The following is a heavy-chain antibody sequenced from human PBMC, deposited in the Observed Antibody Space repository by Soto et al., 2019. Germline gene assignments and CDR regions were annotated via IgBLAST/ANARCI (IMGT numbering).Heavy chain of an antibody. V-gene: IGHV3-23*01. CDR2: IGGSGRNT. Sequence: EVQLLESGEGLVQPGGSLKLPCAASGFTFSNHAMSWVRQAPGKGLEWVSGIGGSGRNTYYADSVKGRFTISRDNSQNTLFLQMNSLRAEDTAEYYCARVLRYFDTPYGMDVWGQGTTVTVSS. CDR1: GFTFSNHA. D-gene: IGHD3-9*01. J-gene: IGHJ6*02. CDR3: ARVLRYFDTPYGMDV.